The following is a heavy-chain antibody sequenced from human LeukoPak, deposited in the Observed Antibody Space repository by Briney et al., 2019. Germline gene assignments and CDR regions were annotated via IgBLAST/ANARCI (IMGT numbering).Heavy chain of an antibody. CDR3: ARVLRGDYYYYGMDV. V-gene: IGHV3-21*01. D-gene: IGHD5/OR15-5a*01. CDR2: ISSSSSYI. J-gene: IGHJ6*02. CDR1: GFTFSSYS. Sequence: GESLRLSCAASGFTFSSYSMNWVRQAPGKGLEWVSSISSSSSYIYYADSVKGRFTISRDNAKNSLYLQMNSLRAEDAAVYYCARVLRGDYYYYGMDVWGQGTTVTVSS.